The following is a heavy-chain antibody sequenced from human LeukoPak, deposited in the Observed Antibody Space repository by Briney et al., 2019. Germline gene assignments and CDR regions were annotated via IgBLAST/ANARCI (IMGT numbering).Heavy chain of an antibody. Sequence: GGSLRVSCAASGFTFSSYGMHWVRQAPGKGLEWVAFIRYDGSNKYYADSVKGRFTISRDNSKNTLYLQMNSLRAEDTAVYYCAKEKDTAMVTIDYWGQGTLVTVSS. CDR2: IRYDGSNK. D-gene: IGHD5-18*01. CDR3: AKEKDTAMVTIDY. V-gene: IGHV3-30*02. J-gene: IGHJ4*02. CDR1: GFTFSSYG.